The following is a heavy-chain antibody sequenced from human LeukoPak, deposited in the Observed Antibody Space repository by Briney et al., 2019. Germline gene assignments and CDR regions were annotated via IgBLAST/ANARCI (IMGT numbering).Heavy chain of an antibody. CDR3: ASGSGSYRTPYYYMDV. V-gene: IGHV3-53*01. Sequence: PGGSLRLSCAAPGFTFSSYSMSWVRQAPGKGLEWVSVIYSGGSTYYADSVRGRFTISRDNSKNTLYLQMNSLRAEDTAVYYCASGSGSYRTPYYYMDVWGTGTTVTVSS. J-gene: IGHJ6*03. D-gene: IGHD3-10*01. CDR1: GFTFSSYS. CDR2: IYSGGST.